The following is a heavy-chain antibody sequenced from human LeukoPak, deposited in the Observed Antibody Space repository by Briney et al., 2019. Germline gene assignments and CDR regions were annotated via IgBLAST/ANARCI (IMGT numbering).Heavy chain of an antibody. CDR3: ARCSPGDSSNFYAVLQY. Sequence: SVKVSCKASGGTFSNYAISWVRQAPGQGLEWLGGIIPVFGTTTYAQKFQAKVTMTADKSTNTAYLEISSLTSDDTAVYYCARCSPGDSSNFYAVLQYWGQGAQVTVST. CDR2: IIPVFGTT. D-gene: IGHD3-22*01. CDR1: GGTFSNYA. V-gene: IGHV1-69*06. J-gene: IGHJ4*02.